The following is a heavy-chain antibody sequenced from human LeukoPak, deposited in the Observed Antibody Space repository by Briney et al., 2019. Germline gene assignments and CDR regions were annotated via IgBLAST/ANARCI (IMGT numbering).Heavy chain of an antibody. V-gene: IGHV1-69*05. Sequence: SVKVSCKASGYTFTSYYMNWVRQAPGQGLEWMGRIIPIFGTANYPQKFQGRVTITTDESTSTAYMELSSLRSEDTAVYYCARDRQFGGYSYGLYYYYMDVWGKGTTVTVSS. CDR1: GYTFTSYY. J-gene: IGHJ6*03. D-gene: IGHD5-18*01. CDR3: ARDRQFGGYSYGLYYYYMDV. CDR2: IIPIFGTA.